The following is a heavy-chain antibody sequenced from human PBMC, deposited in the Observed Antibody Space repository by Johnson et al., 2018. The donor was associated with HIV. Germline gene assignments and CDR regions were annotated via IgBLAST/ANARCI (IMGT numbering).Heavy chain of an antibody. CDR3: AELSGFGDYDDGALDI. J-gene: IGHJ3*02. V-gene: IGHV3-13*01. CDR2: IGTAGDT. Sequence: VLLVESGGGLVQPGGSLRLSCAASGFTFSSYDMHWVRQATGKGLEWVSAIGTAGDTYYPGSVKGRFTISRDNSKNTLYLQMKSLRAEDTAVYYCAELSGFGDYDDGALDIWGQGTMVTVSS. D-gene: IGHD4-17*01. CDR1: GFTFSSYD.